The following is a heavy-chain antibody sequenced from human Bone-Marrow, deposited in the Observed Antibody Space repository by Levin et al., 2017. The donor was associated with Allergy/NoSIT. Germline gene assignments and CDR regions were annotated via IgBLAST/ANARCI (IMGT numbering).Heavy chain of an antibody. CDR1: GFTFDDYG. CDR2: ISWNSGNL. CDR3: AKAVSPFGVLLEGWGVDV. V-gene: IGHV3-9*01. J-gene: IGHJ6*02. D-gene: IGHD3-3*01. Sequence: SLKISCAASGFTFDDYGMHWVRQAPGKGLEWVSGISWNSGNLVYADSVKGRFTISRNNAKNSLYLQMNSLRAEDTALYYCAKAVSPFGVLLEGWGVDVWGQGTTVIVSS.